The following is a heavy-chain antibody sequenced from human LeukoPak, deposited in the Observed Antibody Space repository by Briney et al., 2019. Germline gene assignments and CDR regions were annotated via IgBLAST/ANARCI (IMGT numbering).Heavy chain of an antibody. CDR3: ARIASHSSTWYDGGS. J-gene: IGHJ5*02. CDR2: INFGGSST. D-gene: IGHD6-13*01. V-gene: IGHV3-74*01. CDR1: GFTLSSYW. Sequence: GGSLRLSCAASGFTLSSYWMHWVRQAPGKGLVWVSRINFGGSSTTYADSVKGRFTISRDNAKNTLYLQMNSLRAEDTGVYYCARIASHSSTWYDGGSWGQGTLVTVSS.